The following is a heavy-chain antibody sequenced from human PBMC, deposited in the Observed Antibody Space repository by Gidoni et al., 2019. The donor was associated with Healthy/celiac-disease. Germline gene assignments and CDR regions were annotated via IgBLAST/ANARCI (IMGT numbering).Heavy chain of an antibody. D-gene: IGHD6-19*01. CDR1: GGSFSGYY. V-gene: IGHV4-34*01. Sequence: QVQLQQWGAGLLKPSETLSLTCAVYGGSFSGYYWSWIRQPPGKGLEWIGEINHSGSTNYNPSLKSRVTISVDTSKNQFSLKLSSVTAADTAVYYCARTESNSSGWYGGWYYYYGMDVWGQGTTVTVSS. CDR3: ARTESNSSGWYGGWYYYYGMDV. CDR2: INHSGST. J-gene: IGHJ6*02.